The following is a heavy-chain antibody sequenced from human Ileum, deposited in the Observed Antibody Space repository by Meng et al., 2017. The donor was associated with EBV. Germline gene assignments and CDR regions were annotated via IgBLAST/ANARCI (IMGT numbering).Heavy chain of an antibody. CDR1: GYHLSTANW. CDR2: IYYSGTT. D-gene: IGHD1-26*01. V-gene: IGHV4-28*01. J-gene: IGHJ4*02. CDR3: ARNSESGSYIDY. Sequence: VQLTGSGPGRVNPSDTLSLTGGVSGYHLSTANWWGWIRQPPGKGLEWIGHIYYSGTTYNNPSLKSRVTMSIDPSKNQFSLKLSSVTAVDTAVYYCARNSESGSYIDYWGLGTLVTVSS.